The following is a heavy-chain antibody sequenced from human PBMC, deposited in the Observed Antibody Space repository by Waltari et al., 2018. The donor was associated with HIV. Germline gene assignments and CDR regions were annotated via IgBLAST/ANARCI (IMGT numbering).Heavy chain of an antibody. CDR3: ARCETVVTPFINKYLGLDV. V-gene: IGHV3-48*01. CDR1: GFTFRDYS. Sequence: EVHLVESGGKLVQPGRSLRLSCLASGFTFRDYSMTLVPQGPGKGLEWVAYISATGTTIFYANSVKGRFTVSRDNVENSLYLDMSSLRAEDTGDYYCARCETVVTPFINKYLGLDVWGPGTTVTVSS. J-gene: IGHJ6*02. CDR2: ISATGTTI. D-gene: IGHD2-15*01.